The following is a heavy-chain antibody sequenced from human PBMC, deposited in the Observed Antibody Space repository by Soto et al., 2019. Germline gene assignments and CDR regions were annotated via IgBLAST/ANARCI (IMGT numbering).Heavy chain of an antibody. D-gene: IGHD3-10*01. CDR2: IYYSGST. Sequence: QVQLQESGPGLVKPSQTLSLTCTVSGGSISSGDYYWSWIRQPPGKGLEWIGYIYYSGSTYYNPSLKSRVTISVDTSKNQFSLKLSSVTAADTAVYYCARVPEITMVRGGAFDYWGQGTLVTVSS. CDR3: ARVPEITMVRGGAFDY. J-gene: IGHJ4*02. V-gene: IGHV4-30-4*01. CDR1: GGSISSGDYY.